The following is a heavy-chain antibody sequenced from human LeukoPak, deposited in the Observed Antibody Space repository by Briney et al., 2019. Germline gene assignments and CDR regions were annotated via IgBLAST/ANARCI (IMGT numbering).Heavy chain of an antibody. CDR1: GFTFSSYS. V-gene: IGHV3-48*01. J-gene: IGHJ3*02. D-gene: IGHD6-6*01. CDR3: ARDRRGSSRAFDI. Sequence: GGSLRLSCAASGFTFSSYSMNWVRQAPGKGLEWVSYISSSSSTIYYADSVKGRFTISRDNAKNSLYLQMSSLRAEDTAVYYCARDRRGSSRAFDIWGQGTMVTVSS. CDR2: ISSSSSTI.